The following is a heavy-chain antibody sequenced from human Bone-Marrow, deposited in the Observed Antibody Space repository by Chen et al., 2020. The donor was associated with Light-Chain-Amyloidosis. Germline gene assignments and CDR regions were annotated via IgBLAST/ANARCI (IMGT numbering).Heavy chain of an antibody. D-gene: IGHD2-15*01. Sequence: ASGYTFTDYYMHWVRQAPGHGLEWVGGINPNSGATKYAQKYQGRVTXXXXXXXXXXXXXXXXXXXXXXXIYYCALFVVVVAATPFDYWGQGTLVTVSS. CDR3: ALFVVVVAATPFDY. V-gene: IGHV1-2*01. CDR2: INPNSGAT. J-gene: IGHJ4*02. CDR1: GYTFTDYY.